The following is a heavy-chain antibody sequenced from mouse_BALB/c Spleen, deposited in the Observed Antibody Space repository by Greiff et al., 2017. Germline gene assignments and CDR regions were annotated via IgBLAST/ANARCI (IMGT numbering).Heavy chain of an antibody. J-gene: IGHJ2*01. CDR3: ARDIESGTNFDY. CDR2: IRNKANGYTT. Sequence: EVHLVESGGGLVQPGGSLRLSCATSGFTFTDYYMSWVRQPPGKALEWLGFIRNKANGYTTEYSASVKGRFTISRDNSQSILYLQMNTLRAEDSATYYCARDIESGTNFDYWGQGTTITVSS. V-gene: IGHV7-3*02. D-gene: IGHD4-1*01. CDR1: GFTFTDYY.